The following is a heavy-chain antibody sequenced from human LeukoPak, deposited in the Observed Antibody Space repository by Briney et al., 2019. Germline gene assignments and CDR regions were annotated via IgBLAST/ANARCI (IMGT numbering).Heavy chain of an antibody. V-gene: IGHV4-34*01. J-gene: IGHJ5*01. D-gene: IGHD6-6*01. CDR3: ARASHYSSSSGFAS. Sequence: PSETLSLTCAVYGGSFSGYFWNWIRQPPGRGLEWIGEIYHSGSTNYNPSLKSRVTITVDTSKNQFSPKLSSVTAADTAVYYCARASHYSSSSGFASWGQGTLVTVSS. CDR1: GGSFSGYF. CDR2: IYHSGST.